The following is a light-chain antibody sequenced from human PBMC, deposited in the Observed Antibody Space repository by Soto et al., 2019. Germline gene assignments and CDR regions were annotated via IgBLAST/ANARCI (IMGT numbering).Light chain of an antibody. CDR1: QSISSW. J-gene: IGKJ1*01. CDR2: DAS. CDR3: QQYNSYSAWT. Sequence: IQMTQSPSTLSASVGDRVTITCRASQSISSWLAWYQQEPGKAPKLLIYDASSLESGVPSRFSGSGSGTEFTLTISSLQPDDVATYYCQQYNSYSAWTFGQGTKVEIK. V-gene: IGKV1-5*01.